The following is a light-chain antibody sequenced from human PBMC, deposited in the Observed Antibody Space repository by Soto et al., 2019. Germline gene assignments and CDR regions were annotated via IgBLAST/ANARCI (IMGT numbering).Light chain of an antibody. J-gene: IGLJ1*01. Sequence: QSALTQPPSASGYPGQSVTISCTGTSSDVGGYDYVSWYQQRPGKAPKLLIHEVTKRPSGVPDRFSGSKSGNTASLTVSGLQAEDEADYYCSSYAGRTLYVFGTGTKVTVL. CDR1: SSDVGGYDY. CDR2: EVT. CDR3: SSYAGRTLYV. V-gene: IGLV2-8*01.